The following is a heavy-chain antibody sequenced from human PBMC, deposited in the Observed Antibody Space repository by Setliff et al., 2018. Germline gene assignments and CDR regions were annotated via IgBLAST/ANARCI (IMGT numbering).Heavy chain of an antibody. Sequence: SETLSLTCTVSGGSISSSSYYWGWIRQPPGKGLEWIGSIYYSGSTYYNPSLKSRVTISVDTSKNQFSLKLSSVTAADTAVYYCARRTEYYNSWSGYYDYWGQGTLVTVSS. CDR2: IYYSGST. CDR1: GGSISSSSYY. D-gene: IGHD3-3*01. V-gene: IGHV4-39*07. CDR3: ARRTEYYNSWSGYYDY. J-gene: IGHJ4*02.